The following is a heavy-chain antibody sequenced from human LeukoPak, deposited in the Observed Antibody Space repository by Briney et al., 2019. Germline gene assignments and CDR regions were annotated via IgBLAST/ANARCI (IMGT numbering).Heavy chain of an antibody. V-gene: IGHV3-23*01. CDR2: ISGSGGST. CDR1: GSTFSSYA. J-gene: IGHJ4*02. CDR3: AKTISVARYCFDY. D-gene: IGHD6-6*01. Sequence: GGSLRLSCAASGSTFSSYAMSWVRQAPGKGLEWVSAISGSGGSTYYADSVKGRFTISRDNSKNTLYLQMNSLRAEDTAVYYCAKTISVARYCFDYWGQGTLVTVSS.